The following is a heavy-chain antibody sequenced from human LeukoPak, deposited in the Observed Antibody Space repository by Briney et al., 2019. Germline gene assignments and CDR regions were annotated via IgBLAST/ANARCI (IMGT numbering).Heavy chain of an antibody. CDR1: GFTFDRYT. CDR3: AKELDTMFFDY. Sequence: GGSLRLSCATSGFTFDRYTIHWVRQAPGKGLEWVSLAGWVGGTTYYSDSVRGRFTISRDSGKNSVYLQMNSLTTDDTAFYFCAKELDTMFFDYWGQGALVTVSS. D-gene: IGHD3-10*02. J-gene: IGHJ4*02. CDR2: AGWVGGTT. V-gene: IGHV3-43*01.